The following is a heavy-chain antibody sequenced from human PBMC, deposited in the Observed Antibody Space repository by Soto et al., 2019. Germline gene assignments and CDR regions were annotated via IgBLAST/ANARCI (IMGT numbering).Heavy chain of an antibody. CDR2: IGVADDT. V-gene: IGHV3-13*01. CDR1: GFTFSSYD. Sequence: EVQLVESGGGLIQPGGSLRLSCAGSGFTFSSYDMHWVRQTPGEGLEWVSAIGVADDTYYQDSVKGRFTISRENAKNSLYLQINSLRAGDTAVYYCARGAFDVWGQGTMVTVSS. J-gene: IGHJ3*01. CDR3: ARGAFDV.